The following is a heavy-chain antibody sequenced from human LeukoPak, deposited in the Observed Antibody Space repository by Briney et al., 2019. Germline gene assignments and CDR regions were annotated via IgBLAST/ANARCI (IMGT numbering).Heavy chain of an antibody. V-gene: IGHV4-31*03. CDR3: ARYRLDIVATIGNWFDP. Sequence: SETLSLTCTASGGSISSGGYYWSWIRQHPGKGLEWIGYIYYSGSTYYNPSLKSRVTISVDTSKNQFSLKLSSVTAADTAVYYCARYRLDIVATIGNWFDPWGQGTLVTVSS. J-gene: IGHJ5*02. CDR2: IYYSGST. CDR1: GGSISSGGYY. D-gene: IGHD5-12*01.